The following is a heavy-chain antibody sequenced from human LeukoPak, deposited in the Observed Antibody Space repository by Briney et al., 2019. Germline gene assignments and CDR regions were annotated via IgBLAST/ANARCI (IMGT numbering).Heavy chain of an antibody. CDR1: GGSISSYY. V-gene: IGHV4-59*12. Sequence: SETLSLTCTVSGGSISSYYWSWIRQPPGKGLEWIGYIYYSGSTNYNPSLKSRVTISVDTSKNQFSLKLSSVTAADTAVYYCAREYCSGGSCYLDYWGQGTLVTVSS. CDR3: AREYCSGGSCYLDY. D-gene: IGHD2-15*01. CDR2: IYYSGST. J-gene: IGHJ4*02.